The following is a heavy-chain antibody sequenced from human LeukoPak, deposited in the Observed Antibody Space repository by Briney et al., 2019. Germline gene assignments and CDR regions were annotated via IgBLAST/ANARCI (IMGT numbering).Heavy chain of an antibody. Sequence: GEFLKISCKGSGYSFTSYWIGWVRRMPGKGLEWMGIIYPDDSDTRYSPSFQGQVTISADKSVSTAYLQWSSLKASDTAMYYRARRDGYSLDYWGQGTLVTVSS. D-gene: IGHD5-18*01. J-gene: IGHJ4*02. CDR2: IYPDDSDT. CDR1: GYSFTSYW. V-gene: IGHV5-51*01. CDR3: ARRDGYSLDY.